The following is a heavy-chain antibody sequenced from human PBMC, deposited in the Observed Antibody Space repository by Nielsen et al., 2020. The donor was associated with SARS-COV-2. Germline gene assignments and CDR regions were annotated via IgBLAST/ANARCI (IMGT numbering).Heavy chain of an antibody. D-gene: IGHD3-3*01. V-gene: IGHV5-51*01. CDR3: ARSPRYYAFDP. CDR2: IYPGDSDT. Sequence: AESLIISCKGSGYSFTSYWIGWVRQMPGKGLEWMGIIYPGDSDTRYSPSFQGQVTISADKSISTAYLQWSSLKASDTAMYYCARSPRYYAFDPWGQGTLVTVSS. CDR1: GYSFTSYW. J-gene: IGHJ5*02.